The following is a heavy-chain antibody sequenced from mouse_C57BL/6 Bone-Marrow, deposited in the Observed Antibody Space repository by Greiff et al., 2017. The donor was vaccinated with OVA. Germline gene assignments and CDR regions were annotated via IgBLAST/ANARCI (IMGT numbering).Heavy chain of an antibody. CDR1: GFTFSDYG. Sequence: EVKLVESGGGLVKPGGSLKLSCAASGFTFSDYGMHWVRQAPEKGLEWVAYISSGSSTIYYADTVKGRFTISRDNAKNTLFLQMTSLRSEDTAMYYCARGYGSRDVGGPWYFDVWGTGTTVTVSS. CDR3: ARGYGSRDVGGPWYFDV. V-gene: IGHV5-17*01. J-gene: IGHJ1*03. CDR2: ISSGSSTI. D-gene: IGHD1-1*01.